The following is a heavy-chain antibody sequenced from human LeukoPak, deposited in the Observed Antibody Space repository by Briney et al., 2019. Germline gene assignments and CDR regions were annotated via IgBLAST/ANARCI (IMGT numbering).Heavy chain of an antibody. J-gene: IGHJ4*02. CDR1: AFSFSDYY. V-gene: IGHV3-11*01. CDR3: ARIGWVSGSFCDY. D-gene: IGHD1-26*01. Sequence: GGSLRLSCAASAFSFSDYYMSWIRQAAGKGLEWVSYISNDGNNIYYADSVKGRFAISRDNAKNSLFLQMNSLRVEDTAVYYCARIGWVSGSFCDYWGQGTLVTVSS. CDR2: ISNDGNNI.